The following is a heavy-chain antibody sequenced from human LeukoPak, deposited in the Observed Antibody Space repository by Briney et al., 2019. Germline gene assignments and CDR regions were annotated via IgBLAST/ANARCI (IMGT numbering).Heavy chain of an antibody. CDR2: ISSSGSTI. Sequence: GGSLRLSCAASGFTFSDYCMSWIRQAPGKGLEWVSYISSSGSTIYYADSVKGRFTISRDNAKNSLYLQMNSLRAEDTAVYYCAKGGYCSGDSCYSSSYYYYYYMDVWGKGTTVTVSS. CDR1: GFTFSDYC. J-gene: IGHJ6*03. V-gene: IGHV3-11*01. D-gene: IGHD2-15*01. CDR3: AKGGYCSGDSCYSSSYYYYYYMDV.